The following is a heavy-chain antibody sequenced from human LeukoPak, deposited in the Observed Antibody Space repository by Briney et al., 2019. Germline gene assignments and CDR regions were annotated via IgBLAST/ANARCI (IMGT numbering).Heavy chain of an antibody. CDR2: ISGDGGST. CDR3: AKVLDYYDSSGPEQNPEY. D-gene: IGHD3-22*01. J-gene: IGHJ4*02. Sequence: PGGSLRLSCAASGFTFDDYAMHWVRQAPRKGLEWVSLISGDGGSTYYADSVKGRFTISRDNSKNSLYLQMNSLRTEDTALYYCAKVLDYYDSSGPEQNPEYWGQGTLVTVSS. CDR1: GFTFDDYA. V-gene: IGHV3-43*02.